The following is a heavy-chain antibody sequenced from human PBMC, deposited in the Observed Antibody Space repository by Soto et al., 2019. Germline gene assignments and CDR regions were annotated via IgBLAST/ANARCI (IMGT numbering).Heavy chain of an antibody. V-gene: IGHV3-30-3*01. CDR1: GLTFSGYA. D-gene: IGHD2-8*01. CDR2: ISYDGSNK. Sequence: QVHLVESGGGVVQPGRSLRLSCAASGLTFSGYAMHWVGQAPGKGLGWVAVISYDGSNKYYEASVKGRFTISRDNSKNTLYLQMNSLRAEDTAVYYCARVCTNGVCYTGGFDYWGQGTLVTVSS. J-gene: IGHJ4*02. CDR3: ARVCTNGVCYTGGFDY.